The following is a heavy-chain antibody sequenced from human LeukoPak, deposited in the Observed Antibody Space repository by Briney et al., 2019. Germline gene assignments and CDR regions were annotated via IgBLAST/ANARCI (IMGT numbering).Heavy chain of an antibody. Sequence: PSETLSLTCAVYGGSFSGYYWSWIRQPPVKGLEWIGEINHSGSTNYNPSLRSRVTISVDRSKNQFSLKLSSVTAADTAVYYCARRSIAARSGRYYYYGMDVWGQGTTVTVSS. J-gene: IGHJ6*02. CDR3: ARRSIAARSGRYYYYGMDV. CDR2: INHSGST. D-gene: IGHD6-6*01. CDR1: GGSFSGYY. V-gene: IGHV4-34*01.